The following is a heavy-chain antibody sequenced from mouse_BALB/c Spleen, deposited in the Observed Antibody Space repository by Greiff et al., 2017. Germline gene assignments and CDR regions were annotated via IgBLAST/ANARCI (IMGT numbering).Heavy chain of an antibody. CDR3: AKGRPMDY. Sequence: QVQLQQPGAELVMPGASVKMSCKASGYTFTDYWMHWVKQRPGQGLEWIGAIDTSDSYSSYNQKFKGKATLTVDESSSTAYMQLSSLTSEDSAVYYCAKGRPMDYWGQGNSVNGSS. CDR2: IDTSDSYS. V-gene: IGHV1-69*01. CDR1: GYTFTDYW. J-gene: IGHJ4*01.